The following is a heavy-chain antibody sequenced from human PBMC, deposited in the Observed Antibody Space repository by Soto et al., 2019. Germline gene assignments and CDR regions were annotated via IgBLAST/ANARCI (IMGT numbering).Heavy chain of an antibody. J-gene: IGHJ4*02. CDR3: AKDVAYDSSGYYVY. Sequence: QVQLVESGGGVVQPGRSLRLSCAASGFTFSSYGMHWVRQAPGKGLEWVAVISYDGINKYYADSVKGRFTISIDNSKNTLYLQMNSLRAEDTAVYYCAKDVAYDSSGYYVYWGQGTLVTVSS. D-gene: IGHD3-22*01. V-gene: IGHV3-30*18. CDR1: GFTFSSYG. CDR2: ISYDGINK.